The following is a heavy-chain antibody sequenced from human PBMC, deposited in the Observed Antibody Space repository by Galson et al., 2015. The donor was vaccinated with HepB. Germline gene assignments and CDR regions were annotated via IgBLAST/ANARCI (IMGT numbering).Heavy chain of an antibody. CDR1: GGSFSGYY. CDR3: ARGLIVVVPAARRPNWFDP. D-gene: IGHD2-2*01. V-gene: IGHV4-34*01. CDR2: INHSGST. Sequence: SETLSLTCAVYGGSFSGYYWSWIRQPPGKGLEWIGEINHSGSTNYNPSLKSRVTISVDTSKNQFSLKLSSVTAADTAVYYCARGLIVVVPAARRPNWFDPWGQGTLVTVSS. J-gene: IGHJ5*02.